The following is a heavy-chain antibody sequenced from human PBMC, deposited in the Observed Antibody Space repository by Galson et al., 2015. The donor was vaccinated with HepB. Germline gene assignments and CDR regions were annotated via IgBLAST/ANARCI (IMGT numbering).Heavy chain of an antibody. CDR3: ARDRGRSDYGYYYGMDV. CDR2: ISGSSTYI. Sequence: LRLSCAASGFTFSYYTINWVRQAPGQGLEWVSSISGSSTYIYYTDSVWGRFTVSRDNSNDSLYLQMNSLRVEDTAVYYCARDRGRSDYGYYYGMDVWGQGTTVTVSS. J-gene: IGHJ6*02. D-gene: IGHD4-17*01. V-gene: IGHV3-21*01. CDR1: GFTFSYYT.